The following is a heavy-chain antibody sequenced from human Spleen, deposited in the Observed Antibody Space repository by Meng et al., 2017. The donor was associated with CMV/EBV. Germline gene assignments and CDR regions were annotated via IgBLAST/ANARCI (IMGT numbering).Heavy chain of an antibody. CDR2: ISSSSSYI. CDR1: GFAINSYA. D-gene: IGHD3-22*01. CDR3: ARDAGDSSGYYYV. Sequence: GGSLRLSCAASGFAINSYAMHWVRQAPGKGLEWVSSISSSSSYIYYADSVKGRFTISRDNAKNSLYLQMNSLRAEDTAVYYCARDAGDSSGYYYVWGQGTLVTVSS. V-gene: IGHV3-21*01. J-gene: IGHJ4*02.